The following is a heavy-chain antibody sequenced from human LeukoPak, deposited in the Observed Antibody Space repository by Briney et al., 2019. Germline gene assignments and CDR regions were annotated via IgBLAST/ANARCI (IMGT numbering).Heavy chain of an antibody. CDR2: IYYSGST. D-gene: IGHD6-19*01. Sequence: SETLSLTCTVSGGSMSPYHWSWIRQPPGKGLEWTGYIYYSGSTNYNPSLKSRVTISVDTSKNQFSLKLSSVTAADTAMYYCARAVSGRFDYWGQGTLVTVSS. J-gene: IGHJ4*02. V-gene: IGHV4-59*08. CDR3: ARAVSGRFDY. CDR1: GGSMSPYH.